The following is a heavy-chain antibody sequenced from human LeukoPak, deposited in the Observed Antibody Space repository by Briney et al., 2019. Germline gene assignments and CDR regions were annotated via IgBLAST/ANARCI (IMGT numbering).Heavy chain of an antibody. CDR1: GYTFTGYY. J-gene: IGHJ4*02. V-gene: IGHV1-2*02. Sequence: GASVKVSCKASGYTFTGYYMHWVRQAPGQGLEWMGWINPNSGGTKYAQKFQGRVTMTRDTSITTAYMDLSRLRSDDTAVYYCARASGSYYPPFDYWGQGTLVTVSS. CDR2: INPNSGGT. D-gene: IGHD1-26*01. CDR3: ARASGSYYPPFDY.